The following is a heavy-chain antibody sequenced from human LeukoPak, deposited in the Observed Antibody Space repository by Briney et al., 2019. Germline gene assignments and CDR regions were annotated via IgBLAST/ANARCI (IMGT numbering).Heavy chain of an antibody. CDR3: AKDGGSSSILAHYYYYMDV. Sequence: GGSLRLSCAASGFTFSSYGMHWVRQAPGKGLEWVAFIRYDGSNKYYADSVKGRFTISRDNSKNTLYLQMNSLRAEDTAVYYCAKDGGSSSILAHYYYYMDVWGKGTTVTVSS. CDR2: IRYDGSNK. CDR1: GFTFSSYG. J-gene: IGHJ6*03. V-gene: IGHV3-30*02. D-gene: IGHD6-6*01.